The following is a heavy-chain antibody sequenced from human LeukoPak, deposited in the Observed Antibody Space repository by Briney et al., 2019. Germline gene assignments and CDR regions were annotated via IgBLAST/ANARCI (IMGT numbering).Heavy chain of an antibody. CDR3: ARYDATFVKDAFDI. J-gene: IGHJ3*02. Sequence: GESLKISCKASGYTFSNYWIGWVRQVSGKGLEWMGLIYPGDSDTRYSPSFQGQVTISADKSISTAYLQWSSLKASDTAMYYCARYDATFVKDAFDIWGQGTMVTVSS. CDR2: IYPGDSDT. CDR1: GYTFSNYW. V-gene: IGHV5-51*01. D-gene: IGHD2/OR15-2a*01.